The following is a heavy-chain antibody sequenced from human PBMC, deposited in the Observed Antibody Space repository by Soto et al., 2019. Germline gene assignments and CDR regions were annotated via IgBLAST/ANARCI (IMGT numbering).Heavy chain of an antibody. CDR3: AKDDFFIVGITRGYDI. D-gene: IGHD2-21*01. CDR2: ISTEGSTT. Sequence: EVQLVESGGGLVKPGGSLRLSCAASGFTFSRDWMNWVRQAPGEGLVWVPGISTEGSTTRHVDAAKGRVTNSRDNVKRIINLQKSSLRTVDTDVYYFAKDDFFIVGITRGYDIWGQGTVVTVCS. J-gene: IGHJ3*02. V-gene: IGHV3-74*01. CDR1: GFTFSRDW.